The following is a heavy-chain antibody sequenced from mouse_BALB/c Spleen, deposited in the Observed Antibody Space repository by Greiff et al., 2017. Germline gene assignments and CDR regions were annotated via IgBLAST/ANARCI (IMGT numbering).Heavy chain of an antibody. D-gene: IGHD3-1*01. V-gene: IGHV3-2*02. CDR1: GYSITSDYA. CDR3: ATARATYYAMDY. CDR2: ISYSGST. J-gene: IGHJ4*01. Sequence: EVQLQQSGPGLVKPSQSLSLTCTVTGYSITSDYAWNWLRQFPGNKLEWMGYISYSGSTSYNPSLKSRISITRDTSKNQFFLQLNSVTTEDTATYYCATARATYYAMDYWGQGTSVTVSS.